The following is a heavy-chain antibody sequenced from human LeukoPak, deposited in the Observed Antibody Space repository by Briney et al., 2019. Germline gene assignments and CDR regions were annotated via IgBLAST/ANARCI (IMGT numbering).Heavy chain of an antibody. CDR3: ASIIGGNSYFDY. CDR2: INPSGGST. J-gene: IGHJ4*02. Sequence: ASVKVSCKASGYTFTSYYTHWVRQAPGQGLEWMGIINPSGGSTSYAQKFQGRVTITADKSTSTAYMELSSLRSEDTAVYYCASIIGGNSYFDYWGQGTLVTVSS. D-gene: IGHD4-23*01. V-gene: IGHV1-46*01. CDR1: GYTFTSYY.